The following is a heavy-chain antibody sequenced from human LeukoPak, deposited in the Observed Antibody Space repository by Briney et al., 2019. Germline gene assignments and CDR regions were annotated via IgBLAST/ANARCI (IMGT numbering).Heavy chain of an antibody. D-gene: IGHD4-23*01. CDR2: IDTSSTTV. V-gene: IGHV3-48*02. CDR1: GFIFSTSN. CDR3: ARDTGGGNSAWFGP. Sequence: GGSLRLSCAVHGFIFSTSNMNWVRQAPGKGLEWVSYIDTSSTTVYYADSVKGRFTISRDNAKNSLYLQMNSLRDEDTAVYYCARDTGGGNSAWFGPWGQETLVIVS. J-gene: IGHJ5*02.